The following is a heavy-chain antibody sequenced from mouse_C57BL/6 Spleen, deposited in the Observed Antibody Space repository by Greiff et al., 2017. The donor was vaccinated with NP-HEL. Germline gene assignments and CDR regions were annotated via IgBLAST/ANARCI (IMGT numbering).Heavy chain of an antibody. CDR3: ATHALTY. J-gene: IGHJ3*01. V-gene: IGHV2-9-1*01. CDR2: IWTGGGT. Sequence: VKLVESGPGLVASSQSLSITCTVSGFSLTSYAISWVRQPPGKGLEWLGVIWTGGGTTYNSALKSRLSISKDNSKSQVFLKMNSLQADDTARYYCATHALTYWGQGTLVTVSA. CDR1: GFSLTSYA.